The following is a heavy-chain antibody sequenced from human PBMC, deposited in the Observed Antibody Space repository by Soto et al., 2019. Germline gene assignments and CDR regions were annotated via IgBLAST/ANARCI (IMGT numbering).Heavy chain of an antibody. CDR3: ARDRPYNSASYFYY. D-gene: IGHD6-19*01. Sequence: QVQLMESGGGVVQPGRSLRLSCAASGFTFNSYGMHWVRQTPGKGLEWVAVIWYDGSNTYYADSVKGRFTISRDNSKNMVYLQMDSLRAEDTAVYYCARDRPYNSASYFYYWGQGTLVTVSS. CDR1: GFTFNSYG. CDR2: IWYDGSNT. J-gene: IGHJ4*02. V-gene: IGHV3-33*01.